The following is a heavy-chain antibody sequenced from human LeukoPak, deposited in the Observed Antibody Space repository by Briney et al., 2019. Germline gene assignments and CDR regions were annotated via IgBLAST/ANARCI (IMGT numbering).Heavy chain of an antibody. J-gene: IGHJ4*02. Sequence: SETLSLTCTVSGYSISGGYYWGWIRQPPGKGLEWIANIYHTGDTYYNPSLKRRVTISVDTSKNQFSLKLSSVTAADTAVYYCARIYCSGDSCYSGFDYWGQGTRVTVSS. D-gene: IGHD2-15*01. CDR3: ARIYCSGDSCYSGFDY. CDR2: IYHTGDT. V-gene: IGHV4-38-2*02. CDR1: GYSISGGYY.